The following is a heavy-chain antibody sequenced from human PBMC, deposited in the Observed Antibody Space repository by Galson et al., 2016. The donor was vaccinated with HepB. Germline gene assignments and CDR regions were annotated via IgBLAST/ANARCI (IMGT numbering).Heavy chain of an antibody. CDR1: DFTFNSFA. CDR2: ISYDGNNK. Sequence: SLRLSCAASDFTFNSFAMHWVRQAPGKGLEWVAIISYDGNNKYCADSVKGRFTISRDNPNSTVYLLMNSLRAEDTAVYFCARSHYYSDSGAHEYYMDVWGKGTTVTVSS. V-gene: IGHV3-30-3*01. J-gene: IGHJ6*03. D-gene: IGHD4-11*01. CDR3: ARSHYYSDSGAHEYYMDV.